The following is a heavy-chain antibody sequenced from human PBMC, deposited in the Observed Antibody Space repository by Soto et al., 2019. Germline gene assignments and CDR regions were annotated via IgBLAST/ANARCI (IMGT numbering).Heavy chain of an antibody. Sequence: SETLSLTCTVSGGSISSYYWSWIRQPPGKGLEWIGYIYYSGSTNYNPSLKSRVTISVDTSKNQFSLKLSSVTAADTAVYYCASQETYDFWSGSFDYWGQGTLVTVSS. CDR2: IYYSGST. J-gene: IGHJ4*02. V-gene: IGHV4-59*08. CDR3: ASQETYDFWSGSFDY. CDR1: GGSISSYY. D-gene: IGHD3-3*01.